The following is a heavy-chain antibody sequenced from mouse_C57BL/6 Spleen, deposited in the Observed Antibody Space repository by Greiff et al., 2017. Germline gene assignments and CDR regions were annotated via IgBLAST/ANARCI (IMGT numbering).Heavy chain of an antibody. CDR1: GYTFTSYW. CDR2: IDPSDSYT. CDR3: ARGLYYYGSSYYAMDY. D-gene: IGHD1-1*01. Sequence: QVQLQQPGAELVKPGASVKLSCKASGYTFTSYWMQWVKQRPGQGLEWIGEIDPSDSYTNYNQKFKGKATLTVDTSSSTAYMQLSRLTSEDSAVYYCARGLYYYGSSYYAMDYWGQGTSVTVSS. V-gene: IGHV1-50*01. J-gene: IGHJ4*01.